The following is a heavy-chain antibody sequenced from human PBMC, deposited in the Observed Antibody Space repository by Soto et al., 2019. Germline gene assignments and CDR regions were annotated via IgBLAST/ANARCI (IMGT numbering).Heavy chain of an antibody. D-gene: IGHD3-22*01. J-gene: IGHJ4*02. Sequence: SVKFSCKASGGTFSSYAISWVRQAPGQGLEWMGGIIPIFGTANYAQKFQGRVTITADESTSTAYMELSSLRSEDTAVYYCARGGVDYDSSGYYYWNYWGQGTLVPVSS. CDR2: IIPIFGTA. CDR3: ARGGVDYDSSGYYYWNY. V-gene: IGHV1-69*13. CDR1: GGTFSSYA.